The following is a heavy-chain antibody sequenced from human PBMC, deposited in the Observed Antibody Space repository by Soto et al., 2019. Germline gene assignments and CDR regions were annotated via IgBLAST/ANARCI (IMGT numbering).Heavy chain of an antibody. D-gene: IGHD3-3*01. Sequence: EVQLLESGGDLVQPGGSLRLSCAASGFTFSNYAMSWVRQAPGKGLEWVSAISSGGGSTYYADSVKGRFTISRDNSRNTLFLQMNSLRDEDTAVYYCAKDPPVAMIFGVVIPPYYFDYWGQGTLVTVSS. CDR1: GFTFSNYA. J-gene: IGHJ4*02. CDR3: AKDPPVAMIFGVVIPPYYFDY. CDR2: ISSGGGST. V-gene: IGHV3-23*01.